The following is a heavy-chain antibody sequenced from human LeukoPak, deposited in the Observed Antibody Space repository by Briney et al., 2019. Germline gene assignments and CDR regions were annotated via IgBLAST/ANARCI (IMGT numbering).Heavy chain of an antibody. D-gene: IGHD3-16*02. CDR1: GFTFSSYS. Sequence: GGSLRLSCAASGFTFSSYSMNWVRQAPGKGLEWVSSISSSSSYIYYADSVKGRFTISRDNSKNTLYLQMNSLRAEDTAVYYCAKVGYDYVWGSYRYTRQYYFDYWGQGALVTVSS. CDR3: AKVGYDYVWGSYRYTRQYYFDY. V-gene: IGHV3-21*04. J-gene: IGHJ4*02. CDR2: ISSSSSYI.